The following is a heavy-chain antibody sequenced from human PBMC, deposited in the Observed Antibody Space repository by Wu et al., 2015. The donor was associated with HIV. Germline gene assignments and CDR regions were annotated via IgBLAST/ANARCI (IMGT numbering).Heavy chain of an antibody. J-gene: IGHJ4*02. CDR1: GYTFSAYD. Sequence: QVQLVQSETEMKKPGASLKVSCKASGYTFSAYDINWVRQAPGQGLEWVGWMNPNSGNTGYPQKFQGRVTMTRDTSISTAYMELSSLRSEDTAVYYCAISVESYYDSSGYYLYFDYWGQGTLVTVSS. V-gene: IGHV1-8*01. CDR3: AISVESYYDSSGYYLYFDY. D-gene: IGHD3-22*01. CDR2: MNPNSGNT.